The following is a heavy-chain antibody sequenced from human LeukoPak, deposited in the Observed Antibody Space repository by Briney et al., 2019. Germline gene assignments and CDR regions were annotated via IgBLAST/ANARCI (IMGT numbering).Heavy chain of an antibody. CDR1: GGSISSYY. J-gene: IGHJ4*02. V-gene: IGHV4-59*01. Sequence: SETLSLTCTVSGGSISSYYWSWIRQPSGKGLEWIGYIYYSGSTNYNPSLKSRVTISVDTSKNQFSLKLSSVTAADTAVYYCARGRMPDYYDSSGYQRRFDYWGQGTLVTVSP. D-gene: IGHD3-22*01. CDR2: IYYSGST. CDR3: ARGRMPDYYDSSGYQRRFDY.